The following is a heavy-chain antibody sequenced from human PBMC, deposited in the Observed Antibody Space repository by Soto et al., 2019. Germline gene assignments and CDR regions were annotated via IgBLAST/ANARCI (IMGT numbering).Heavy chain of an antibody. D-gene: IGHD3-10*01. CDR2: INAGNGNT. CDR1: GYTFTSYA. J-gene: IGHJ4*02. V-gene: IGHV1-3*01. CDR3: ARGGWTRGELWFGD. Sequence: QVQLVQSGAEVKKPGASVKVSCKASGYTFTSYAMHWVRQAPGQRLEWMGWINAGNGNTKYSQKFQGRVTITRDTSASTAYMELSSLRSEDTAVYYCARGGWTRGELWFGDWGQGTLVTVSS.